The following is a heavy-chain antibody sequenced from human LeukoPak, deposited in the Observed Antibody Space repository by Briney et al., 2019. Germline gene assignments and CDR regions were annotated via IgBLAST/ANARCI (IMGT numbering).Heavy chain of an antibody. D-gene: IGHD6-13*01. CDR3: AKGIAAAGTDY. Sequence: GGSLRLSCTASGFTFSNYGLLWVRQAAGKGLEWMAIIWYDGSKKHYGDSVKGRFTISRDNSKNTLYLQMNSLRAEDTAVYYCAKGIAAAGTDYWGQGTLVTVSS. CDR1: GFTFSNYG. CDR2: IWYDGSKK. V-gene: IGHV3-30*02. J-gene: IGHJ4*02.